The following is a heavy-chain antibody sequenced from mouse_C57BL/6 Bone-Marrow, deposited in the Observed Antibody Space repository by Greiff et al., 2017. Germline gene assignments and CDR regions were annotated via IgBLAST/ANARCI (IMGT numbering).Heavy chain of an antibody. CDR1: GYTFTSYW. CDR2: IHPNSGST. V-gene: IGHV1-64*01. Sequence: QVQLQQPGAELVKPGASVKLSCKASGYTFTSYWMHWVKQRPGQGLEWIGMIHPNSGSTNYNEKFKSKATLTVDKSSSTAYMQLSSLTSEDSAVYYCARGGRRRYYYAMDYWGQGTSVTVSS. J-gene: IGHJ4*01. CDR3: ARGGRRRYYYAMDY.